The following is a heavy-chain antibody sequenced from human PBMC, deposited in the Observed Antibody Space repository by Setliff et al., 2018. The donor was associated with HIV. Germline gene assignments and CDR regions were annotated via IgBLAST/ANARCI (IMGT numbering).Heavy chain of an antibody. CDR1: GYSISSGYY. CDR2: IYHAGNT. CDR3: ARDRGTTVTVLNDAFDI. V-gene: IGHV4-38-2*02. J-gene: IGHJ3*02. Sequence: SETLSLTCTVTGYSISSGYYWAWIRQPPGKGLEWIGYIYHAGNTYYNPSLKSRVTISVDTSKNQFSLKLTSVAAADTAVYYCARDRGTTVTVLNDAFDIWGQGTMVTVSS. D-gene: IGHD4-17*01.